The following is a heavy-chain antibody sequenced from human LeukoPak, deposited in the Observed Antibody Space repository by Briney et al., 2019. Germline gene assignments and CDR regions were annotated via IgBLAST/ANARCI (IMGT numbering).Heavy chain of an antibody. CDR3: ARVVYLAHCGGDCYYFDY. CDR1: GGSISSSSYY. D-gene: IGHD2-21*02. J-gene: IGHJ4*02. V-gene: IGHV4-39*07. CDR2: IYFRGNT. Sequence: SETLSLTCTVSGGSISSSSYYWGWIRQPPGKGLEWIGNIYFRGNTYYNPSLESRVTISVDRSKNQFSLKLSSVTAADTAVYYCARVVYLAHCGGDCYYFDYWGQGTLVTVSS.